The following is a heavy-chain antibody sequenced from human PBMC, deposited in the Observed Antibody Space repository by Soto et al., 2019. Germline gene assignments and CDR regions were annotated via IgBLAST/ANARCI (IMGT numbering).Heavy chain of an antibody. D-gene: IGHD6-19*01. CDR2: LDQSGGT. Sequence: QVQLQQWGAGLLKASETLSLTCAVVGDSLRGQSWNWIRQSPGKGLEWIGELDQSGGTNYNPSLKSQAIISDDTSKNQFYLTLTSVTAADTAVYYCAREDSYGWSGESLDVWGQGTTVTVSS. CDR3: AREDSYGWSGESLDV. V-gene: IGHV4-34*01. CDR1: GDSLRGQS. J-gene: IGHJ6*02.